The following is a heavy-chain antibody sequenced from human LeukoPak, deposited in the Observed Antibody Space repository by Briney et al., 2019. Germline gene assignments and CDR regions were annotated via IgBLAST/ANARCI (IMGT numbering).Heavy chain of an antibody. D-gene: IGHD1-14*01. CDR2: IYYSGST. J-gene: IGHJ6*04. CDR1: GGSASSGSYY. CDR3: ARDRNRLYGMDV. Sequence: SETLSLTCTVSGGSASSGSYYWSWIRQPPGKGLEWIGYIYYSGSTNYNPSLKSRVTISVDTSKNQFSLKLSSVTAADTAVYYCARDRNRLYGMDVWGKGTTVTVSS. V-gene: IGHV4-61*01.